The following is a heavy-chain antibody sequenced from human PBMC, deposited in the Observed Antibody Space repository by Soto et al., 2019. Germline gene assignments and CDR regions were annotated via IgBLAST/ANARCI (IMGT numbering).Heavy chain of an antibody. J-gene: IGHJ4*02. Sequence: EVQLVESGGGLVQPGGSLRLSCAASGFTFRDYWMSWVRQAPGKGLEWVANIKEDGSEKYYVDSVKGRFTISRDNARNSLYLQMNSLRAEDTAVYYCARLLYNWNPYFDYWGQGTLVTVSS. CDR2: IKEDGSEK. V-gene: IGHV3-7*01. CDR3: ARLLYNWNPYFDY. D-gene: IGHD1-20*01. CDR1: GFTFRDYW.